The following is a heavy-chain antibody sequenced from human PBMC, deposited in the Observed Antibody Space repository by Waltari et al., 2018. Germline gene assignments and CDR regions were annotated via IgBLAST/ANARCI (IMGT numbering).Heavy chain of an antibody. D-gene: IGHD1-26*01. J-gene: IGHJ4*02. V-gene: IGHV4-34*01. CDR3: ARHAGGSYYGFDY. Sequence: QVQLQQWGAGLLKPSETLSLTCAVYGGSFSGYYWSWIRQPPGKGLEWIGEINHSGSTNHNPSLKSRVTISVDTSKNQFSLKLSSVTAADTAVYYCARHAGGSYYGFDYWGQGTLVTVSS. CDR1: GGSFSGYY. CDR2: INHSGST.